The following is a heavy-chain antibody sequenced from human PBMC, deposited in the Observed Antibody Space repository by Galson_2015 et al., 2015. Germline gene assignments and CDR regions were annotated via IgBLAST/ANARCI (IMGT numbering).Heavy chain of an antibody. CDR3: ARIRVIMSPYYYYGMDV. J-gene: IGHJ6*02. V-gene: IGHV4-61*02. CDR1: GGSINRGGYY. Sequence: TLSLTCTVSGGSINRGGYYWRWIRQPAGKGLERIGRIYASGSTGYNPSLQRRVTILQDMSKNQFFLGLSSVTAADTAVYYCARIRVIMSPYYYYGMDVWGQGTTVSVSS. D-gene: IGHD2-21*01. CDR2: IYASGST.